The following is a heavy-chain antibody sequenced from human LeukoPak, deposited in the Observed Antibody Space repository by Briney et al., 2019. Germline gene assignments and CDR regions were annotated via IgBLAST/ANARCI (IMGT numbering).Heavy chain of an antibody. CDR1: GFPFSSYG. J-gene: IGHJ4*02. Sequence: PGGSLRLSCAASGFPFSSYGMHWVRQAPGKGLEWVSYISSSSNTIYYADSVKGRFTISRDNAKNSLYLQMNSLRDEDTALYYCVTDTSMGGLFDYWGQGTLVTVSS. CDR3: VTDTSMGGLFDY. V-gene: IGHV3-48*02. D-gene: IGHD5-18*01. CDR2: ISSSSNTI.